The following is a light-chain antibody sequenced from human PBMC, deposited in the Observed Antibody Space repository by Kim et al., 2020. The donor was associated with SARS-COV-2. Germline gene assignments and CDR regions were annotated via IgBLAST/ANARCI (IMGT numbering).Light chain of an antibody. CDR1: SSGVGTYNY. Sequence: GQATTISCTGTSSGVGTYNYVSWYQQYPGKAPKLMIYDVNKRPSGISNRFSGSKSGNTASLTISGLQAEDEADYYCSSYATSRSYVFGTGTKVTVL. CDR3: SSYATSRSYV. V-gene: IGLV2-14*03. J-gene: IGLJ1*01. CDR2: DVN.